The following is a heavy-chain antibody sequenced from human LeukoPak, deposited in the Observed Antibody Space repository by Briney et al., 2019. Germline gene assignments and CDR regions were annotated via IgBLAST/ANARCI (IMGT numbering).Heavy chain of an antibody. V-gene: IGHV4-39*01. CDR1: GGSISSSSYY. J-gene: IGHJ5*02. D-gene: IGHD3-3*01. Sequence: SETLSLTCTVSGGSISSSSYYWGWIRQPPGKGLEWIGSIYYSGSTYYNPSLKSRVTISVDTSKNQFSLKLSSVTAADTAVYYCARHGGWGSWSGYFAPKRFDPWGQGTLVTVSS. CDR3: ARHGGWGSWSGYFAPKRFDP. CDR2: IYYSGST.